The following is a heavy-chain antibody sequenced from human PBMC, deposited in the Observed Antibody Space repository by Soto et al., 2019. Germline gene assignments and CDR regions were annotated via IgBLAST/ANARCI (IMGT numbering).Heavy chain of an antibody. J-gene: IGHJ6*03. D-gene: IGHD6-13*01. CDR3: ARDEHSSSWYYYYMDV. CDR2: ISSSSSTI. Sequence: GGSLRLSCAASGFTFSSYSMNWVRQAPGKGLEWVSYISSSSSTIYYADSVKGRFTISRDNAKNSLYLQMNSLRAEDTAVYYCARDEHSSSWYYYYMDVWGKGTTVTVSS. V-gene: IGHV3-48*01. CDR1: GFTFSSYS.